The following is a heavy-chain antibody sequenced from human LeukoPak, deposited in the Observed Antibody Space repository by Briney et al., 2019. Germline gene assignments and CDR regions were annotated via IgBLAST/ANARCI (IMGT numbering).Heavy chain of an antibody. V-gene: IGHV3-9*01. CDR2: ISWNSGTV. CDR1: GFTFDDYG. D-gene: IGHD6-19*01. J-gene: IGHJ4*02. CDR3: AKGGYSSGWYGDH. Sequence: PGGSLRLFYAASGFTFDDYGMHWVRQAPGKGLEWVSGISWNSGTVVYADSVRGRFTISRDNAQNSVYLQMNSLKAEDTALYYCAKGGYSSGWYGDHWGQGTLVTVSS.